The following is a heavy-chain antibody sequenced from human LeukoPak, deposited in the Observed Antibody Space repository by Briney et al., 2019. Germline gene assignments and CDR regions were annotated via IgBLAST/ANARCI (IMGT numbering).Heavy chain of an antibody. D-gene: IGHD1-1*01. V-gene: IGHV3-21*01. CDR3: ARALTTLTYVGY. J-gene: IGHJ4*02. CDR1: GFTFSNDW. Sequence: SGGSLRLSCAVFGFTFSNDWMSWIRQAPGKGLEWVSSISGSNSYIFYADSVKGRFTVSRDNAKDSLYLQMNSLRAEDTAVYYCARALTTLTYVGYWGQGTLVTVSS. CDR2: ISGSNSYI.